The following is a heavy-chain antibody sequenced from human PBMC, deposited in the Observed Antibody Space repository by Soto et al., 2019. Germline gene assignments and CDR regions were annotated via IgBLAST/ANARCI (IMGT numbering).Heavy chain of an antibody. Sequence: QVQLVESGGGVVQPGRSLRLSCAASGFTFSSYGMHWVRQAPGKGLEWVAVIWYDGSNKYYADSVKGRFTISRDNSKNTLYLQMNSLRAEDTAVYYCARGSKQWLVPRGPMDVWGQGTTVTVSS. D-gene: IGHD6-19*01. CDR2: IWYDGSNK. CDR3: ARGSKQWLVPRGPMDV. J-gene: IGHJ6*02. CDR1: GFTFSSYG. V-gene: IGHV3-33*01.